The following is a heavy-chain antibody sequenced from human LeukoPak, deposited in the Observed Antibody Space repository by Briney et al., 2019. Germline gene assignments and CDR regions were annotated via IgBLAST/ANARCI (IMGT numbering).Heavy chain of an antibody. CDR1: GGSISSGGYY. CDR3: ARLRHNGYSYGYVDY. Sequence: PSETLSLTCTVSGGSISSGGYYWSWIRQHPGKGLEWIGYIYYSGSTYYNPSLRSRITISLDMSKNQFSLKLSSVIAADTAVYYCARLRHNGYSYGYVDYWGQGTLVTVSS. J-gene: IGHJ4*02. V-gene: IGHV4-31*03. CDR2: IYYSGST. D-gene: IGHD5-18*01.